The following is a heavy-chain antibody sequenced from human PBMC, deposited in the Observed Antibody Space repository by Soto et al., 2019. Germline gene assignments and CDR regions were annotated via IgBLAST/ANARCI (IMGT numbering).Heavy chain of an antibody. J-gene: IGHJ6*02. CDR2: ISSSSSTI. Sequence: PGGSLRLSCEASGFTFSSYSMNWVRQAPGKGLEWVSYISSSSSTIYYADSVKGRFTISRDNAKNSLYLQMNSLRAEDTAVYYCSFYHYDYVWEIYGMDLWGHFTTFTDTS. CDR1: GFTFSSYS. V-gene: IGHV3-48*01. D-gene: IGHD3-16*01. CDR3: SFYHYDYVWEIYGMDL.